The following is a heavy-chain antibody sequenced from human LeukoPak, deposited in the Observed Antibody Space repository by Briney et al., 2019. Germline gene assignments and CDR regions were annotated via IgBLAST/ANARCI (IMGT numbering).Heavy chain of an antibody. J-gene: IGHJ4*02. D-gene: IGHD4-17*01. CDR1: GYTLTELS. CDR3: ATLIGYGDSMGY. V-gene: IGHV1-24*01. CDR2: FDPEDGET. Sequence: EASVKFSCKVSGYTLTELSMHWVRQAPGKGLEWMGGFDPEDGETIYAQKFQGRVTMTEDTSTDTAYMELSSLRSEDTAVYYCATLIGYGDSMGYWGQGTLVTVSS.